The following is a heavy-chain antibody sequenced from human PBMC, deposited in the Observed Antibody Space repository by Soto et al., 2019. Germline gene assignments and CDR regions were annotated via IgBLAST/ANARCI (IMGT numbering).Heavy chain of an antibody. V-gene: IGHV4-30-4*01. D-gene: IGHD5-12*01. Sequence: SETRSLTCTVSGGPVSDDAHLWSWLRQSPGMGLEWMGHISSSDRASYNPSLQSRLSISRDTSKKQFSLSLTSVTAADTAVYFCARANAYNYVRYFFDFWGQGALVT. CDR3: ARANAYNYVRYFFDF. CDR1: GGPVSDDAHL. J-gene: IGHJ4*02. CDR2: ISSSDRA.